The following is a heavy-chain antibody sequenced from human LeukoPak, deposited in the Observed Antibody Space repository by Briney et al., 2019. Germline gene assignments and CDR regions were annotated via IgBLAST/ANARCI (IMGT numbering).Heavy chain of an antibody. Sequence: SVKVSCKASGGTFSSYTVSWVRQAPGQGLECIGRVIPMYDTTKYAQRFQGRVTMTADKSTGTAYVELGRLRSEDTATYYCVRDYDTSGTQKTFFDFWGQGTQVTVSS. V-gene: IGHV1-69*08. CDR3: VRDYDTSGTQKTFFDF. CDR2: VIPMYDTT. CDR1: GGTFSSYT. J-gene: IGHJ4*02. D-gene: IGHD3-22*01.